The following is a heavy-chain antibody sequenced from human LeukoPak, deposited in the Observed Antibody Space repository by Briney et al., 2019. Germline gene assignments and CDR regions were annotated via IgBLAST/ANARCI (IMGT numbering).Heavy chain of an antibody. CDR3: AGPSYCRSTSCPFDY. J-gene: IGHJ4*02. CDR1: GYSFTSYW. V-gene: IGHV5-51*01. Sequence: GESLKISCKGSGYSFTSYWIGWVRQMPGKGLEWMGIIYPGDSDTRYSPSFQGPVPISPDKSNNPAYPQCSSLQTPDTAMDYCAGPSYCRSTSCPFDYGGQGTLVTVSS. D-gene: IGHD2-2*01. CDR2: IYPGDSDT.